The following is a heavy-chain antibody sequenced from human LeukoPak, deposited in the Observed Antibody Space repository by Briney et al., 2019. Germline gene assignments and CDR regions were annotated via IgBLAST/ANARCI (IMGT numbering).Heavy chain of an antibody. D-gene: IGHD6-19*01. Sequence: GASVTVSFKVSGYTLTELSMHWVRQAPGKGLEWMGGFDPEDGETIYAQKFQGRVTMTEDTSTDTAYMELSSLRSEDTAVYYCATESRSGWLLNFDYWGQGTLVTVSS. J-gene: IGHJ4*02. CDR3: ATESRSGWLLNFDY. V-gene: IGHV1-24*01. CDR1: GYTLTELS. CDR2: FDPEDGET.